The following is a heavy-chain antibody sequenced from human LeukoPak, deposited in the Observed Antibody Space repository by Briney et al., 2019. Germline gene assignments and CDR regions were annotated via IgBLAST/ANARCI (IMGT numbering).Heavy chain of an antibody. D-gene: IGHD3-22*01. Sequence: GGSLRLSCAASGFTFSSYAMHWVRQAPGKGLEWVAVISYDGSNKYYADSVKGRFTISRDNSKNTLYLQMNSLRAEDTAVYYCARGPKDSSGYYGILAWGQGTLVTVSS. CDR2: ISYDGSNK. V-gene: IGHV3-30*04. CDR1: GFTFSSYA. J-gene: IGHJ4*02. CDR3: ARGPKDSSGYYGILA.